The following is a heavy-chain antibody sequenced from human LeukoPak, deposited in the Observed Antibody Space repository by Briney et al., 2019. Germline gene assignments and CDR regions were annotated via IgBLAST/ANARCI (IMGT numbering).Heavy chain of an antibody. V-gene: IGHV3-7*01. D-gene: IGHD5-12*01. Sequence: GGSLRLSCAASGFTFSNYWMSWVRQAPGKGLEWVANIKQDGSEKYYVDSVKGRFTISRDNAKNSLYLQMNSLRAEDTAVYYCARGSRRGYSGYDEFDYWGQGTLVTVSS. CDR2: IKQDGSEK. J-gene: IGHJ4*02. CDR3: ARGSRRGYSGYDEFDY. CDR1: GFTFSNYW.